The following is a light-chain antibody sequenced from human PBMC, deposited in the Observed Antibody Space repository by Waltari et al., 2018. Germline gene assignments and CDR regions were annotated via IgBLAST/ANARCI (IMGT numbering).Light chain of an antibody. V-gene: IGKV3-20*01. CDR3: QQYGSSPWT. CDR2: GAS. J-gene: IGKJ1*01. Sequence: EIVLTQSPGTLSLFPGERATLPCRASQSVSSSYLAWYQQKPGQAPRLLIYGASSRATGIPDRFSGSGSGTDFTLTISRLEPEDFAVYYCQQYGSSPWTFGQGTKVEIK. CDR1: QSVSSSY.